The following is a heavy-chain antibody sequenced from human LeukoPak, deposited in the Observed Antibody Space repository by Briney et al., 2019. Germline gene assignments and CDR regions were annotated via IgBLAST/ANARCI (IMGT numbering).Heavy chain of an antibody. J-gene: IGHJ4*02. CDR2: IYYSGST. Sequence: SETLSLTCTVSGDSIISSSYYWGWIRQPPGKGLEWIGSIYYSGSTYYNPSLKSRVTISVDTSKNQFSLKLSSVTAADTAVYYCASYYYGSGSYFDFDYWGQGTLVTVSS. CDR3: ASYYYGSGSYFDFDY. V-gene: IGHV4-39*01. D-gene: IGHD3-10*01. CDR1: GDSIISSSYY.